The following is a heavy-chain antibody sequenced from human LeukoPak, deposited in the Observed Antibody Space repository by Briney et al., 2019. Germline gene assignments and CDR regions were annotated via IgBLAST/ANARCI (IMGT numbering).Heavy chain of an antibody. CDR2: IYYSGST. Sequence: SETLSLTCTVSGGSISTYYWSWIRQPPGKGLEWIGYIYYSGSTSYNPSLKSRVTISVDTSKNQFSLKLSSVIPADTAVYYCARDRVVRGVTSYWFDPWGQGTLVTVSS. D-gene: IGHD3-10*01. CDR3: ARDRVVRGVTSYWFDP. J-gene: IGHJ5*02. CDR1: GGSISTYY. V-gene: IGHV4-59*01.